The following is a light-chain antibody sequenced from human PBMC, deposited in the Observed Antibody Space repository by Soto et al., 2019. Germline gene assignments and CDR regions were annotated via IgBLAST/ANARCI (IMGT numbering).Light chain of an antibody. CDR3: QHYEHLPPHS. CDR1: QDIKNY. V-gene: IGKV1-33*01. CDR2: DAS. Sequence: DIQMTQSPSSLSASVGDRVTITCQASQDIKNYLNWYQQKPGKAPNLLIYDASNLKTGVPSSFSGSGSGTHFTVTISRPQPENIATYYCQHYEHLPPHSFGGGTKVEIK. J-gene: IGKJ4*01.